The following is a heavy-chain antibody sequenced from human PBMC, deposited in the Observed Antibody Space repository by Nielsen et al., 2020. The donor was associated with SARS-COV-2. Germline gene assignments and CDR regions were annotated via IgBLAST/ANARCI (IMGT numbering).Heavy chain of an antibody. CDR3: ARALDYYDSSGYYYNYFDY. Sequence: GESLKISCAASGFTFDDYGMSWVRQAPGKGLEWVSGINWNGGSTGYADSVKGRFTISRDNAKNSLYLQMNSLRAEDTALYHCARALDYYDSSGYYYNYFDYWGQGTLVTVSS. V-gene: IGHV3-20*01. CDR2: INWNGGST. J-gene: IGHJ4*02. D-gene: IGHD3-22*01. CDR1: GFTFDDYG.